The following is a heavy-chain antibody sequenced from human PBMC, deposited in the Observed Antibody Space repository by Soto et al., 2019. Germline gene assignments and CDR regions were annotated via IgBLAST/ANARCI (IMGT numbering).Heavy chain of an antibody. CDR1: GYGFTTYG. CDR3: ARGRYGDY. CDR2: ISAHNGNT. D-gene: IGHD1-1*01. J-gene: IGHJ4*02. V-gene: IGHV1-18*01. Sequence: QVPLVQSGAEVKKPGASVKVSCKGSGYGFTTYGITWVRQAPGQGLEWMAWISAHNGNTNYAKKLQGRVTVTRDTTTSTAYMELRSLRSDDTAGYYCARGRYGDYWGQGALVTVSS.